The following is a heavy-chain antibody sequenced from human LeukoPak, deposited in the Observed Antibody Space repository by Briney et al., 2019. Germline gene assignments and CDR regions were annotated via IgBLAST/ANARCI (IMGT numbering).Heavy chain of an antibody. Sequence: ASVKVSCKASGSTFTSYHFHWVRQAPGQGLEWMGIINPRGGSTDYAPKFQGRITMTRDTSRSTVYMELSRLRSDDTAVYYCARDLAATNFDYWGQGTLVTVSS. CDR2: INPRGGST. CDR1: GSTFTSYH. V-gene: IGHV1-46*01. J-gene: IGHJ4*02. CDR3: ARDLAATNFDY. D-gene: IGHD2-15*01.